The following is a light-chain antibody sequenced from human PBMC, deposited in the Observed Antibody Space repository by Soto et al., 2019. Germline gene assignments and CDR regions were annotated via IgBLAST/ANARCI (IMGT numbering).Light chain of an antibody. J-gene: IGKJ4*01. CDR1: QSVGSN. CDR3: QHYSYWPLLT. Sequence: EVVLTQSPATRSFSPGAGATLSCRASQSVGSNPPRYRQKPGQPPRALIYRASTRAIGIPARLSGRGFGKEFTLTISSLQSQDFVVYYCQHYSYWPLLTLRGGTKVDIK. CDR2: RAS. V-gene: IGKV3-15*01.